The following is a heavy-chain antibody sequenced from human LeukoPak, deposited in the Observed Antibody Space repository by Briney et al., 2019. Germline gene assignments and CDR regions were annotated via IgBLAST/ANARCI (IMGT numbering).Heavy chain of an antibody. J-gene: IGHJ6*03. CDR2: IYTSGST. CDR1: GGSISSYY. D-gene: IGHD4-17*01. CDR3: ARDLATVFHYYYYYMDV. V-gene: IGHV4-4*07. Sequence: SETLSLTCTVSGGSISSYYWSWIRQPAGKRLEWIGRIYTSGSTNYNPSLKSRVTMSVDTSKNQFSLKLSSVTAADTAVYYCARDLATVFHYYYYYMDVWGKGTTVTVSS.